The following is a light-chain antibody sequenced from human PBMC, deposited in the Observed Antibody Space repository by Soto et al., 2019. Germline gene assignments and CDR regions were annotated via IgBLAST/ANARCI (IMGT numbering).Light chain of an antibody. Sequence: EIVMTQSPATLSVSPGERATLSCRASQSVSSNLAWYQQKPGQAPRLLIYGASTRATGIPARFSGSGSGTEFTLTISSLQSEDFPVYYCQQYSHWPPLTFGGGTKVEI. J-gene: IGKJ4*01. V-gene: IGKV3-15*01. CDR2: GAS. CDR1: QSVSSN. CDR3: QQYSHWPPLT.